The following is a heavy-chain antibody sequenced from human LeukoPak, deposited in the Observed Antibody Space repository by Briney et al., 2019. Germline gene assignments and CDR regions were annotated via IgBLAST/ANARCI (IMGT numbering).Heavy chain of an antibody. CDR2: INPSGGST. CDR3: AKGEGQLLRGVIDY. J-gene: IGHJ4*02. Sequence: ASVKVSCKASGYTFTSYYMHWVRQAPGQGLEWMGIINPSGGSTSYAQKFQGRVTMTRDMSTSTVYMELSSLRAEDTALYCCAKGEGQLLRGVIDYWGQGTLVTVSS. D-gene: IGHD2-2*01. V-gene: IGHV1-46*01. CDR1: GYTFTSYY.